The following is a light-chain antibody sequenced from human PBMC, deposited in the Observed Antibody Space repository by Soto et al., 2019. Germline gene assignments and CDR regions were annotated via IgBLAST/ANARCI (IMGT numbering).Light chain of an antibody. V-gene: IGKV3-20*01. CDR1: QSVSSN. CDR3: QQYGSSPWT. CDR2: GAS. Sequence: EIVXTXSXXTLSVSPGEGGTLSCRASQSVSSNLAWYQQKPGQAPRLLIYGASSRATGIPDRFSGSGSGTDFTLTISRLEPEDFAVYYCQQYGSSPWTFGQGTKV. J-gene: IGKJ1*01.